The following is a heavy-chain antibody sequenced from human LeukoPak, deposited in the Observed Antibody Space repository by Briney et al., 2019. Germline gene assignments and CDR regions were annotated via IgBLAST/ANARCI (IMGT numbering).Heavy chain of an antibody. Sequence: SETLSLTCAVYGGSFSGYYWSWIRQPPGKGLEWIGEINHSGSTNYNPSLKSRVTISVDTSKNQFSLKLSSVTAADTAVYYCARVLEHIVVVTASYYFDYWGQGTLVTVSS. CDR1: GGSFSGYY. CDR3: ARVLEHIVVVTASYYFDY. J-gene: IGHJ4*02. V-gene: IGHV4-34*01. D-gene: IGHD2-21*02. CDR2: INHSGST.